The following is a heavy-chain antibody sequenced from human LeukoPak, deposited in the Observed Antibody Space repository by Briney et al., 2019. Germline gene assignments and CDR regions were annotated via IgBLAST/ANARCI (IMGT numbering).Heavy chain of an antibody. V-gene: IGHV3-66*04. Sequence: GGSLRLSCAASGFGFSRYYMSWVRQAPGKGLEWVSVLFSGGDTYYADSVKDRFSISRDSSRETLFLQMNSLRADDTAVYYCARQGYDSGFDYWGHGTMVTVSS. CDR2: LFSGGDT. CDR3: ARQGYDSGFDY. CDR1: GFGFSRYY. D-gene: IGHD5-12*01. J-gene: IGHJ4*01.